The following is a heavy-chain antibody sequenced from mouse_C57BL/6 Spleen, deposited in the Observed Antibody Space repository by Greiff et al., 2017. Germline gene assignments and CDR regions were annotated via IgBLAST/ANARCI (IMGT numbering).Heavy chain of an antibody. CDR3: SRALRYDYDDGGVGDY. Sequence: QVQLQQSGAELARPGASVKMSCKASGYTFTSYTMHWVKQRPGQGLEWIGYINPSSGYTKYNQKFKDKATLTADKASSTAYMQLSSLTSEDSAVYYCSRALRYDYDDGGVGDYWGQGTSVTVSS. D-gene: IGHD2-4*01. V-gene: IGHV1-4*01. CDR1: GYTFTSYT. J-gene: IGHJ4*01. CDR2: INPSSGYT.